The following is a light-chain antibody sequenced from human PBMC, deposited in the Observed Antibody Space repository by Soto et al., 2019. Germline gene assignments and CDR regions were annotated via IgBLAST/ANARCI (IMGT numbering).Light chain of an antibody. CDR2: KAS. V-gene: IGKV1-5*03. J-gene: IGKJ1*01. Sequence: DIQMTQSPSTLSGSVGDRVTITCRASQTISSWLAWYQQKPGKAPKLLIYKASTLKSGVPSRFSGSGSGTEVTVTISSLRRDDFATYYCQHYNSYSGAFGQGTKVELK. CDR3: QHYNSYSGA. CDR1: QTISSW.